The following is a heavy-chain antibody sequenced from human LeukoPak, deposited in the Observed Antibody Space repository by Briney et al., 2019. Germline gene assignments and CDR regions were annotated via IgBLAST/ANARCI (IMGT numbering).Heavy chain of an antibody. CDR2: IYDIGTT. Sequence: PSETLSLTCTVSGGSISSYYWSWIRQPPGKGLEWIGYIYDIGTTNYNPSLKSRVTIFVDTSRNQFSLNLTSVTAADTAVYYCARLYGSGPRGAFDIWGQGTLVTVSS. J-gene: IGHJ3*02. D-gene: IGHD3-10*01. V-gene: IGHV4-59*08. CDR1: GGSISSYY. CDR3: ARLYGSGPRGAFDI.